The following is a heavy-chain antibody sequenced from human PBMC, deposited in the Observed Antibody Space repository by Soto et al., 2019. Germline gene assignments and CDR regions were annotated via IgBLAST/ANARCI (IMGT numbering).Heavy chain of an antibody. V-gene: IGHV1-69*01. J-gene: IGHJ6*02. CDR3: ARWSGVILGATKGSSYYYGMDV. Sequence: QVQLVQSGAEVKKPGSSVKVSCKASGGTFSSYAISWVRQAPGQGLEWMGGIIPIFGTANYAQKFQGRVTITADEATSTAYMELSSLRSEDTAVYYCARWSGVILGATKGSSYYYGMDVWGQGTTVTVSS. CDR2: IIPIFGTA. D-gene: IGHD1-26*01. CDR1: GGTFSSYA.